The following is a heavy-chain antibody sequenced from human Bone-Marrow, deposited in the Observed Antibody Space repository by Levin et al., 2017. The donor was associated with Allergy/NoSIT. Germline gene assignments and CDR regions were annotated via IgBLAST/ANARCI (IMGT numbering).Heavy chain of an antibody. D-gene: IGHD3-9*01. CDR2: IIPMLGTT. J-gene: IGHJ6*03. CDR3: ARGVGDFLTGYYATAYYMDI. CDR1: GDTFSSYA. Sequence: KISCKASGDTFSSYAISWVRQAPGQGLEWMGGIIPMLGTTDYAQKFQGRVSITADKSTTTGYMELSSLRSDDTAVYYCARGVGDFLTGYYATAYYMDIWGEGTTVTVSS. V-gene: IGHV1-69*06.